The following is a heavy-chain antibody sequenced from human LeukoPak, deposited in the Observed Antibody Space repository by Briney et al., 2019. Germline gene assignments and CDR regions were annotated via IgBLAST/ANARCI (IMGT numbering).Heavy chain of an antibody. J-gene: IGHJ5*02. V-gene: IGHV3-23*01. CDR2: ISVSGGTT. D-gene: IGHD5/OR15-5a*01. CDR3: PISGRKVSTLSWFKP. CDR1: GFTFTSRA. Sequence: PGGSLRLSCVQPGFTFTSRAINWVRQAPGKGLEWVSGISVSGGTTFYADSVKGRLTISRDNSKNTVYLQMNDLRGEDTALYYCPISGRKVSTLSWFKPWGQVTLVTVYS.